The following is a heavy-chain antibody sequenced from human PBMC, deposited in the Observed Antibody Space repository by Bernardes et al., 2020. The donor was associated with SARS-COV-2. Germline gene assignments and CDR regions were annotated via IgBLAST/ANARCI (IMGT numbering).Heavy chain of an antibody. J-gene: IGHJ5*02. V-gene: IGHV1-18*01. CDR3: ARDRKVRGITNNWFDP. CDR1: GYIFSDFV. D-gene: IGHD3-10*01. Sequence: SVKVSCKTSGYIFSDFVFSWVRQAPGQGLEWMGWNNPYKGNTHYPQKFQGRVTMTTDTSTSTAYMELRSLSLDDTAVYFCARDRKVRGITNNWFDPWGQGTMVTVSS. CDR2: NNPYKGNT.